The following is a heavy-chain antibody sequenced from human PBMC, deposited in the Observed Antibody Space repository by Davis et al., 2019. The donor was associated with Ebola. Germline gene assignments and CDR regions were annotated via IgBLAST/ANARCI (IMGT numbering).Heavy chain of an antibody. V-gene: IGHV1-69*06. CDR3: ALNDRDIVVVVAATHYYYGMDV. CDR1: GGTFSSYA. CDR2: IIPIFGTS. D-gene: IGHD2-15*01. Sequence: SVKVSCKASGGTFSSYAISWVRQAPGQGLEWMGGIIPIFGTSNYAQKFQGRVTITADKSTSTAYMELSSLRSEDTAVYYCALNDRDIVVVVAATHYYYGMDVWGQGTTVTVSS. J-gene: IGHJ6*02.